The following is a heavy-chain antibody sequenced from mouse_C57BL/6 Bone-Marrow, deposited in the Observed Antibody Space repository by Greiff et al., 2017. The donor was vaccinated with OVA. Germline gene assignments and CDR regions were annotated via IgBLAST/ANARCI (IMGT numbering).Heavy chain of an antibody. CDR1: GFTFSSYA. CDR2: ISSGGDYI. J-gene: IGHJ2*01. CDR3: TRYGNYGDFDY. D-gene: IGHD2-10*02. V-gene: IGHV5-9-1*02. Sequence: EVKLVESGEGLVKPGGSLKLSCAASGFTFSSYAMSWVRQTPEKRLEWVAYISSGGDYIYYADTVKGRFTISRDNARNTLYLQMSSLKSEDTAMYYCTRYGNYGDFDYWGQGTTLTVSS.